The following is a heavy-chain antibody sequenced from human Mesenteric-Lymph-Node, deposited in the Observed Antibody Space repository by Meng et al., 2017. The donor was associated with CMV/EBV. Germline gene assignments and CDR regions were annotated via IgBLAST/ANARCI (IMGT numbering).Heavy chain of an antibody. V-gene: IGHV3-48*03. CDR3: TRPRSGYCSSTSCNYYYYGMDV. Sequence: GGSLRLSCAASGFTFSNYEMNWVRQAPGKGLEWVSYIRSSGSSVYYADSVKGRFTISRDNAKYSLFLQMNSLRADDTAVYYCTRPRSGYCSSTSCNYYYYGMDVWGQGTTVTVSS. J-gene: IGHJ6*02. CDR1: GFTFSNYE. D-gene: IGHD2-2*03. CDR2: IRSSGSSV.